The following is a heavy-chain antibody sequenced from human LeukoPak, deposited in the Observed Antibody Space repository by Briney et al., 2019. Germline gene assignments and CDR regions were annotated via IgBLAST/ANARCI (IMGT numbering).Heavy chain of an antibody. CDR2: ISAYNGNT. J-gene: IGHJ3*02. Sequence: ASVKVSCKASGYTFTSYGISWVRQAPGQGLEWMGWISAYNGNTNYAQKFQGRVTITADESTSTAYMELSSLRSEDTAVYYCARQAYGDYDPHAFDIWGQGTMVTVSS. D-gene: IGHD4-17*01. CDR1: GYTFTSYG. V-gene: IGHV1-18*01. CDR3: ARQAYGDYDPHAFDI.